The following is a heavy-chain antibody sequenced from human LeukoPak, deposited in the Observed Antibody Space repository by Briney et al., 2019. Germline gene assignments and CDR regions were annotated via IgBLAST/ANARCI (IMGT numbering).Heavy chain of an antibody. J-gene: IGHJ6*03. CDR1: GYNFTGYL. D-gene: IGHD3-16*01. CDR3: ARFGEDGDDMDV. V-gene: IGHV1-2*02. CDR2: VDPKRGVT. Sequence: ASVKVSCKASGYNFTGYLIHWVRQAPGQGLEWMGWVDPKRGVTRYAQKFQGRVTLTRDTSISTLYMELTSLRSDDTAVYFCARFGEDGDDMDVWGERTTVIVSS.